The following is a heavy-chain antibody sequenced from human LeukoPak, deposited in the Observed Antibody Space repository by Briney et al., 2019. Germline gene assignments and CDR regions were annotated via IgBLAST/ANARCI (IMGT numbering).Heavy chain of an antibody. D-gene: IGHD3-10*02. CDR1: GFTFSSYS. V-gene: IGHV3-48*04. J-gene: IGHJ6*04. CDR2: ISSSGSTI. CDR3: AGLGITMIGGV. Sequence: GGSLSLFCAPSGFTFSSYSMNWVRQAPGEGLGWVSYISSSGSTIYYADSVKGRFTISRDNAKNSLYLQMHSLRAEDVAVYYCAGLGITMIGGVWGKGTTVTISS.